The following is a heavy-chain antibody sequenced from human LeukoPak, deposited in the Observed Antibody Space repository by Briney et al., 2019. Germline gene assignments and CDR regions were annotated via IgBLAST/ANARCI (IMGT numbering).Heavy chain of an antibody. J-gene: IGHJ4*02. Sequence: ASVKVSCKASGYTFTSYYMHWVRQAPGQGLEWMGIINPSGGSTSYAQKFQGRVTMTRDTSTSTVYMELSSLRSEDTAVYYCARDMITFGGVIVSPHYFDYWGQGTLVTVSS. CDR3: ARDMITFGGVIVSPHYFDY. V-gene: IGHV1-46*01. D-gene: IGHD3-16*02. CDR1: GYTFTSYY. CDR2: INPSGGST.